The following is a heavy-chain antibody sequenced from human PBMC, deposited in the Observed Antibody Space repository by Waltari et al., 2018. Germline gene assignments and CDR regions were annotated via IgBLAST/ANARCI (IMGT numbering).Heavy chain of an antibody. CDR1: GFTFSSYG. D-gene: IGHD3-10*01. CDR2: IRYYGSNK. CDR3: AKVGSYDY. Sequence: QVQLVESGGGVVQPGGSLRLSCAASGFTFSSYGMHWVRQAPGKGLGWVAFIRYYGSNKYNADSVKGRFTISRDNSKNTLYLQMNSLRAEDTAVYYCAKVGSYDYWGQGTLVTVSS. J-gene: IGHJ4*02. V-gene: IGHV3-30*02.